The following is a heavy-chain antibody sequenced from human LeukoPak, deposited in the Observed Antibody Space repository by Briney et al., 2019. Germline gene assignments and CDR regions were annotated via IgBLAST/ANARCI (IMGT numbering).Heavy chain of an antibody. V-gene: IGHV4-34*01. CDR2: INHSGST. J-gene: IGHJ6*03. D-gene: IGHD3-10*01. Sequence: SETLSLTCAVYGGSFSGYYWSWIRQPPGKGLEWIGEINHSGSTNYNPSLKSRVSISIDTSKNQFSLKLSSVTPADTAVYYCARDSYGSGSSYNDYYYYMDVWGKGTTVTIS. CDR3: ARDSYGSGSSYNDYYYYMDV. CDR1: GGSFSGYY.